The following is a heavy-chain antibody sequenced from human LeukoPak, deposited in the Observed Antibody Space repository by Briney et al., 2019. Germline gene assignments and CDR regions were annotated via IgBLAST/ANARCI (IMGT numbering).Heavy chain of an antibody. CDR1: GYSFLSHW. Sequence: GESLKISCKGSGYSFLSHWIGWVRQMPGKGLEWMGIIYPGDSDTRYSPSFQGQVTISADKSISTAYLQWSSLKASDTAMYYCARPRDSSGYAAFDIWGQGTMVTVSS. V-gene: IGHV5-51*01. D-gene: IGHD3-22*01. CDR3: ARPRDSSGYAAFDI. J-gene: IGHJ3*02. CDR2: IYPGDSDT.